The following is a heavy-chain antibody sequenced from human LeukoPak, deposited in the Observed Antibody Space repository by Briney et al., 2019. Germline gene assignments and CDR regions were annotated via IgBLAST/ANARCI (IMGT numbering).Heavy chain of an antibody. CDR3: AGTYYYSYYYYMDV. V-gene: IGHV4-59*01. CDR1: GGSFSGYY. CDR2: IFHSGST. J-gene: IGHJ6*03. D-gene: IGHD3-10*01. Sequence: SETLSLTCAVYGGSFSGYYWSWIRQPPGKGLEWIGCIFHSGSTNYNPSLKSRVNISLDTSKNQFSPKLSSVTAADTAVYYCAGTYYYSYYYYMDVWGKGTTVTISS.